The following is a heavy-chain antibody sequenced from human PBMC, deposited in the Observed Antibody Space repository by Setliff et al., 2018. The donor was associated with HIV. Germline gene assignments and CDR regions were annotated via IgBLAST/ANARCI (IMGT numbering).Heavy chain of an antibody. V-gene: IGHV4-4*09. CDR3: AREHCSGGSCNGFDI. CDR2: IYITGTT. J-gene: IGHJ3*02. D-gene: IGHD2-15*01. CDR1: GGSISTSY. Sequence: PSATLSLTCTVSGGSISTSYWNWIRQPPGKGLVWIAYIYITGTTNYNPPLNSRVTISLDTSRNQSSLKLGSVTAADTAMYYCAREHCSGGSCNGFDIWGQGTMVTVSS.